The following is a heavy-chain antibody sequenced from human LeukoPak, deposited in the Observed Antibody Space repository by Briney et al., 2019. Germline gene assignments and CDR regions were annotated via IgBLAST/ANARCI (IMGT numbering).Heavy chain of an antibody. V-gene: IGHV3-9*01. CDR1: GFTFGDYA. Sequence: SLGPPFSASGFTFGDYALPWVRQAPGEGLEGGPGISWNSGSIGYADSVKGRFTISRDNAKNSLYLQMNSLRAEDTALYYCATLPMGGNDENAFDIWGQGTMVTVSS. CDR3: ATLPMGGNDENAFDI. J-gene: IGHJ3*02. D-gene: IGHD1-1*01. CDR2: ISWNSGSI.